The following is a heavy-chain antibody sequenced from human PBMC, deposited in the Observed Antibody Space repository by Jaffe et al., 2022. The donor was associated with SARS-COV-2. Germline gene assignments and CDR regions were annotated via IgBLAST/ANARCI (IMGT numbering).Heavy chain of an antibody. CDR2: IWYDGSNK. CDR1: GFTFSSYG. J-gene: IGHJ6*02. Sequence: QVQLVESGGGVVQPGRSLRLSCAASGFTFSSYGMHWVRQAPGKGLEWVAVIWYDGSNKYYADSVKGRFTISRDNSKNTLYLQMNSLRAEDTAVYYCARGGRLVVSTYYYYGMDVWGQGTTVTVSS. V-gene: IGHV3-33*01. D-gene: IGHD2-2*01. CDR3: ARGGRLVVSTYYYYGMDV.